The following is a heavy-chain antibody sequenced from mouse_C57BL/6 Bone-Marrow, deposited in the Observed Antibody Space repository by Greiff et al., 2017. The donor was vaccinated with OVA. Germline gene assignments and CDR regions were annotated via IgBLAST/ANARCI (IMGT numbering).Heavy chain of an antibody. V-gene: IGHV1-42*01. CDR3: GRVTTVEFAY. CDR2: INPSTGGT. D-gene: IGHD1-1*01. J-gene: IGHJ3*01. Sequence: VQLQQSGPELVKPGASVKISCKASGYSFTGYYMNWVKQSPEKSLEWIGEINPSTGGTTYNQKFKAKATLTVDKSSSTAYMQLKSLTSEDSAVYYCGRVTTVEFAYWGQGTLVTVSA. CDR1: GYSFTGYY.